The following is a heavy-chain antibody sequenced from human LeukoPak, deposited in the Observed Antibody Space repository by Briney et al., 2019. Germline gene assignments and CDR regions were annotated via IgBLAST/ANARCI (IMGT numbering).Heavy chain of an antibody. J-gene: IGHJ5*02. CDR2: IYHTGDT. D-gene: IGHD4-23*01. V-gene: IGHV4-31*03. CDR3: AKVGGNSNS. CDR1: GTSDSNYILY. Sequence: SETLSHTYSVSGTSDSNYILYWNWIRQQPGKGLEWIGYIYHTGDTFYNPSLKSRVTISLDTSQNQFSLKMTSVTGADTAMYYCAKVGGNSNSWGQGTLVTVSS.